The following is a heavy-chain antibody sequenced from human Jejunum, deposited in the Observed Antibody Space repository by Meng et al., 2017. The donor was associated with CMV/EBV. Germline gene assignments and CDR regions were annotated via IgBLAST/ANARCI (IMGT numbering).Heavy chain of an antibody. Sequence: TFSASAMYWVRQAPGKGLEWVGRIRSKAKSYATAYAASVEGRFTISRDDSKNTAYLQMNSLKTEDTAVYYCTRHSIVVVPAAGFDPWGQGTLVTVSS. CDR1: TFSASA. CDR3: TRHSIVVVPAAGFDP. D-gene: IGHD2-2*01. V-gene: IGHV3-73*01. CDR2: IRSKAKSYAT. J-gene: IGHJ5*02.